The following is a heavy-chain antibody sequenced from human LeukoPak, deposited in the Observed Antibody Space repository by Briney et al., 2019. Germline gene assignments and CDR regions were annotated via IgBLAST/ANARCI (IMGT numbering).Heavy chain of an antibody. J-gene: IGHJ4*02. CDR2: INPQSGGT. Sequence: ASVKVSCKASGYTFTGHFIHWVRQAPGQGLEWMGWINPQSGGTSYAQKFQGRVTMARDTSVRAAYMELSRLTSDDTAVYYCGRGDIQPWLALDHWGQGTLVTVSS. V-gene: IGHV1-2*02. D-gene: IGHD1-1*01. CDR3: GRGDIQPWLALDH. CDR1: GYTFTGHF.